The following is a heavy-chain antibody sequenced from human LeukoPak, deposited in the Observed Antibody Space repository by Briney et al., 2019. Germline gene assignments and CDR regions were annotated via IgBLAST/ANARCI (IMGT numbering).Heavy chain of an antibody. CDR2: IIPILGIA. Sequence: SVKVSCKASGGTFSSYAISWVRQAPGQGLEWMGRIIPILGIADYAQKFQGRVTITVDKSTSTAYMELSSLRSEDTAVYYCAREDYYDSSGYYWSTHPLDYWGQGTLVTVSS. V-gene: IGHV1-69*04. CDR1: GGTFSSYA. CDR3: AREDYYDSSGYYWSTHPLDY. J-gene: IGHJ4*02. D-gene: IGHD3-22*01.